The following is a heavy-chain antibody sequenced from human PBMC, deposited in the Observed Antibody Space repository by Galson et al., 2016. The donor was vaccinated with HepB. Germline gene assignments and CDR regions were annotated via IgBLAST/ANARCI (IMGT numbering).Heavy chain of an antibody. CDR2: ISMSGNSR. V-gene: IGHV3-23*01. J-gene: IGHJ4*02. CDR1: GFTFSRYG. CDR3: ARRHEYCPPVGCSVDY. Sequence: SLRLSCAGSGFTFSRYGMTWVRQAPGKGLEDVSSISMSGNSRDYAESVKGRFTISRDNSNNMLFLQMSSLTEDDTAVYYCARRHEYCPPVGCSVDYWGQGTLVSVSS. D-gene: IGHD2/OR15-2a*01.